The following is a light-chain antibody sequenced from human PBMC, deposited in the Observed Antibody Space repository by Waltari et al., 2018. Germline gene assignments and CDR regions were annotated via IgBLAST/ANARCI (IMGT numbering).Light chain of an antibody. CDR1: SSDVGGYNF. CDR3: SSRTSGSTRVV. V-gene: IGLV2-14*03. CDR2: DVS. Sequence: QSALTQPASVSGSPGQSITISCTGRSSDVGGYNFVPWYQQHPGKVPKLMIYDVSNRPSGVSNRFSGSKSGNTASLTISGVQAEDEADYYCSSRTSGSTRVVFGGGTKLTVL. J-gene: IGLJ2*01.